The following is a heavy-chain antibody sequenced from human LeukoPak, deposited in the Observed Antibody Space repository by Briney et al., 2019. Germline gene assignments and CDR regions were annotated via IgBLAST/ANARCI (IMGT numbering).Heavy chain of an antibody. V-gene: IGHV3-49*04. CDR1: GFTFGDYA. CDR2: IRSKAYGGTT. Sequence: PGGSLRLSCTASGFTFGDYAMSWVRQAPGKGLEWVGFIRSKAYGGTTEYAASVKGRFTISRDDSKSIAYLQMNSLKTEDTAVYYCTSEQLSYYDFWPGPIDYWGQGTLVTVSS. J-gene: IGHJ4*02. D-gene: IGHD3-3*01. CDR3: TSEQLSYYDFWPGPIDY.